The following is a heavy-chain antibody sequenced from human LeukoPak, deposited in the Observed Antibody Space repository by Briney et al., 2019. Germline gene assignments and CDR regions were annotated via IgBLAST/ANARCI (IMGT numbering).Heavy chain of an antibody. CDR3: ARSDFWSGYRVDY. J-gene: IGHJ4*02. D-gene: IGHD3-3*01. CDR1: GGSISSGGYS. Sequence: SETLSLTCAVSGGSISSGGYSWSWIRQPPGKGLEWIGYIYHSGSTYYNPSLKSRVTMSVDTSKNQFSLKLSSVTAADTAVYYCARSDFWSGYRVDYWGQGTLVTVSS. CDR2: IYHSGST. V-gene: IGHV4-30-2*01.